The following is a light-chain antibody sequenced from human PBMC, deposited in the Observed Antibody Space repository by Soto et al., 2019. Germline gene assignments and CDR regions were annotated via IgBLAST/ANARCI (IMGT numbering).Light chain of an antibody. Sequence: DIQMTQSPSSLSPSVGDSVTISCRASQSIFTYLHWYQQKPGTAPRLLISRASSVQSGVPPRFSGSGSGRDFTLSISSLRPEDIGTYFCQQTYSVPGTFGPGTMVEI. CDR3: QQTYSVPGT. J-gene: IGKJ1*01. V-gene: IGKV1-39*01. CDR2: RAS. CDR1: QSIFTY.